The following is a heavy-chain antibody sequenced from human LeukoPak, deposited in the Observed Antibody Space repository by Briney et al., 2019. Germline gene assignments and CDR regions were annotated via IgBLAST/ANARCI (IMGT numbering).Heavy chain of an antibody. J-gene: IGHJ4*02. CDR2: VWYDGGNK. CDR1: GFTFSSYG. Sequence: GGPLRLSCTASGFTFSSYGMHWVRQAPGKGLEWVVVVWYDGGNKYYADPVKGRFTISRDNSKNTLYLQMNSLRAEDTAVYYCVRGGSLGYCSGGGCFPFDYWGQGTLVTVSS. V-gene: IGHV3-33*01. D-gene: IGHD2-15*01. CDR3: VRGGSLGYCSGGGCFPFDY.